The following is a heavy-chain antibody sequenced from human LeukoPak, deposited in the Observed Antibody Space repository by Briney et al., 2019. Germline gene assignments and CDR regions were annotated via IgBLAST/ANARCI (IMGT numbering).Heavy chain of an antibody. CDR1: GYTFTNYG. D-gene: IGHD3-22*01. CDR2: ISAYNGNT. CDR3: ARDYYYDTSGYYKMDY. Sequence: ASVKVSCKASGYTFTNYGISWVRQAPGQGLEWMGWISAYNGNTNYARNVRGRVTMTTDTSTSTAYMELRSLISDDTAVYYCARDYYYDTSGYYKMDYWGQGTLVTVSS. J-gene: IGHJ4*02. V-gene: IGHV1-18*01.